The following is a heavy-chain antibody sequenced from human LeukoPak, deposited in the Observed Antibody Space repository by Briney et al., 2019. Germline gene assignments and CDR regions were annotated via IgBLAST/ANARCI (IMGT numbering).Heavy chain of an antibody. CDR2: IYYSGST. CDR3: ARHRTTVTTALI. Sequence: SETLSLTCTVSGGSISSSSHYWGWIRQPPGKGLEWIGSIYYSGSTYYNPSLKSRVTISVDTSKNQFSLKLSSVTAADTAVYYCARHRTTVTTALIWGQGTLVTVSS. V-gene: IGHV4-39*01. CDR1: GGSISSSSHY. D-gene: IGHD4-17*01. J-gene: IGHJ4*02.